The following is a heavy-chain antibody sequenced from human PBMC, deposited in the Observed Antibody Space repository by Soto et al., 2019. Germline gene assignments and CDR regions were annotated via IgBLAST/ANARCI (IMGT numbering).Heavy chain of an antibody. CDR3: ARGDCSAAGCYIHYYYGMDV. D-gene: IGHD2-2*02. Sequence: GGSLRLSCAASGFTFSSYWMSWVRQAPGKGLEWVANIKQDGSEKYYVDSVKGRFTISRDNAKNSLYLQMNSLRADDTAVYYCARGDCSAAGCYIHYYYGMDVWGQGTTVTVSS. CDR2: IKQDGSEK. V-gene: IGHV3-7*03. J-gene: IGHJ6*02. CDR1: GFTFSSYW.